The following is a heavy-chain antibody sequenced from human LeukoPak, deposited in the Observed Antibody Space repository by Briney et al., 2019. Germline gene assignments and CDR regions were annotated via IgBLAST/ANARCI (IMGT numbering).Heavy chain of an antibody. D-gene: IGHD6-13*01. CDR3: ASGEYSSSWYSHY. CDR2: ISAYDGNT. CDR1: GGTFSSYA. J-gene: IGHJ4*02. Sequence: ASVKVSCKASGGTFSSYAISWVRQAPGQGLEWMGWISAYDGNTNYARKFQGRVTMTTDTSTNTAYMELRSLRSDDTAVYYCASGEYSSSWYSHYWGQGTLVTVSS. V-gene: IGHV1-18*01.